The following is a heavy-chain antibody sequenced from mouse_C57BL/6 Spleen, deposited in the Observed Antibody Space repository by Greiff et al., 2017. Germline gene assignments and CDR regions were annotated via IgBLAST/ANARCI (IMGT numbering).Heavy chain of an antibody. J-gene: IGHJ2*01. V-gene: IGHV1-80*01. Sequence: VQLQESGAELVKPGASVKISCKASGYAFSSYWMNWVKQRPGKGLEWIGQIYPGDGDTNYNGKFKGKATLTADKSSSTAYMQLSSLTSEDSAVYFCARSFTTVVADYWGQGTTLTVSS. CDR1: GYAFSSYW. CDR2: IYPGDGDT. CDR3: ARSFTTVVADY. D-gene: IGHD1-1*01.